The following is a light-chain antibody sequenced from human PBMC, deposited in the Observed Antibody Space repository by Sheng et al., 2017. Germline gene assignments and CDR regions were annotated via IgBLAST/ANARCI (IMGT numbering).Light chain of an antibody. CDR2: NND. Sequence: QSVLTQPPSASETPGQRVTISCSGSSSNIGSNSVNWYQQLPGMAPKLLMYNNDRRPSGVPDRFSGSKSGTSASLAIGGLQSEDEADYYCTAWDDRLKGVLFGGGTKLTVL. CDR1: SSNIGSNS. CDR3: TAWDDRLKGVL. J-gene: IGLJ2*01. V-gene: IGLV1-44*01.